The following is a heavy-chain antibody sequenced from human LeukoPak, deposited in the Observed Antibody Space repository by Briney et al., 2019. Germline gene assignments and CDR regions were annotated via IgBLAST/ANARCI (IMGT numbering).Heavy chain of an antibody. V-gene: IGHV3-7*01. D-gene: IGHD4-17*01. CDR1: GFTFSSYW. J-gene: IGHJ5*02. CDR3: ARVPGEGWFDP. Sequence: GGSLRLSCAASGFTFSSYWMSWVRQAPGKGLEWVASIKQDGSEKYCVDSVKGRFTISRDNAKNSLYLQMNSLRAEDTALYYCARVPGEGWFDPWGQGTLVTVSS. CDR2: IKQDGSEK.